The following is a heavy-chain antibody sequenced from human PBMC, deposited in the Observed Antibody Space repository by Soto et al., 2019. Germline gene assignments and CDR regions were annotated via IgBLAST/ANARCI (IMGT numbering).Heavy chain of an antibody. V-gene: IGHV4-31*03. CDR3: ARQILYYSDSNGYYDL. CDR1: GASISSGGYS. Sequence: KPSETLSLTCTVSGASISSGGYSWSWIRQHPGKGLEWIGYISYSGSTYYNPSLKSRVTISVDTSKNQFSLTLSSVTAADTAVYYCARQILYYSDSNGYYDLWGQGTLVTVSS. J-gene: IGHJ4*02. D-gene: IGHD3-22*01. CDR2: ISYSGST.